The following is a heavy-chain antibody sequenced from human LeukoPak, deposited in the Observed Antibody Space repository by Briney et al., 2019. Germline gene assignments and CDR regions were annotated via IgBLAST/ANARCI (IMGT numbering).Heavy chain of an antibody. D-gene: IGHD3-10*01. V-gene: IGHV3-7*01. CDR3: ARDMGIIHFRHRGYYFDY. J-gene: IGHJ4*02. Sequence: GGSLRLSCAASGFTFSSYWMSWVRQAPGKGLEWVANIKQDGSEKYYVDSVKGRFTISRDNAKNSLYLQMNSLRAEDTAVYYCARDMGIIHFRHRGYYFDYWGQGTLVTVSS. CDR2: IKQDGSEK. CDR1: GFTFSSYW.